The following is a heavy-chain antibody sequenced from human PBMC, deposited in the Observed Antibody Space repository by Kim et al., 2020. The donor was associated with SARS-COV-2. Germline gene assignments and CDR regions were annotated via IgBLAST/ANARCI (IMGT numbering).Heavy chain of an antibody. Sequence: SETLSLTCTVSGGSISNYYWSWLRQPPGRGLEYIGFIYYSGTTNYNPSLKSRVTMSVDTSKNQFSLKVNSVTAADTAVYYCARRSSRYFDLWGRGPLVT. J-gene: IGHJ2*01. CDR1: GGSISNYY. CDR3: ARRSSRYFDL. V-gene: IGHV4-59*13. CDR2: IYYSGTT.